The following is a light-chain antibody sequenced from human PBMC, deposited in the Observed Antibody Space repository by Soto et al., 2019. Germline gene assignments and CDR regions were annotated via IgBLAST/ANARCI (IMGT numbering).Light chain of an antibody. V-gene: IGKV1-5*03. CDR2: KAS. CDR3: QQYNIYWT. Sequence: DIQMTQSPSTLSASVADRVTITCWASQSISSWLAWYQQKPGKAPKLLIYKASSLQSGVPSRFSGSGSGTEFTLTIGSLQSDDFATYYCQQYNIYWTFGQGTKVEIK. J-gene: IGKJ1*01. CDR1: QSISSW.